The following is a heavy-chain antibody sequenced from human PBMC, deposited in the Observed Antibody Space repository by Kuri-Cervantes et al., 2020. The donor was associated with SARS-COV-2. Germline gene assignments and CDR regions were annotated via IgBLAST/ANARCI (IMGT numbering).Heavy chain of an antibody. Sequence: KVSCKASGYRFTGYWIGWVRQMPGKGLEWMGIIYPGDSDTRYSPSFQGQVTISAGKSISTAYLQWSSLKASDTAMYYCARRIDYGDWDGMDVWGQGTTVTVSS. CDR3: ARRIDYGDWDGMDV. V-gene: IGHV5-51*01. CDR2: IYPGDSDT. D-gene: IGHD4-17*01. CDR1: GYRFTGYW. J-gene: IGHJ6*02.